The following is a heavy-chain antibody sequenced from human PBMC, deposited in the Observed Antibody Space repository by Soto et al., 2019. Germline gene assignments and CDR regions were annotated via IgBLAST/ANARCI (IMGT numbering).Heavy chain of an antibody. V-gene: IGHV3-11*01. J-gene: IGHJ4*02. D-gene: IGHD6-19*01. CDR1: GFIFSDYY. CDR2: INTLSSAI. Sequence: QEHLMESGGGLVKPGGSLRLSCAGSGFIFSDYYITWIRRAPGKGLELVSYINTLSSAIYYADSVKGRFTISRDNAKNSVYLQMNSLRAEDTAVYYCARRLQWQLRPLDSWGRGTLVTVSS. CDR3: ARRLQWQLRPLDS.